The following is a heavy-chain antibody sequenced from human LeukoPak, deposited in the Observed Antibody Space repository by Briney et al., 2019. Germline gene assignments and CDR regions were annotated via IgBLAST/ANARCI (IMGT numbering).Heavy chain of an antibody. D-gene: IGHD3-9*01. J-gene: IGHJ3*02. CDR2: IYYSGST. Sequence: SETLSLTCTVSGGSISSHYWSWIRQPPGKGLEWIGYIYYSGSTNYNPSLKSRVTISVDTSKNQFSLKLSSVTAADTAVYYCARDLRYFDWLGAFDTWGQGTMVTVSS. V-gene: IGHV4-59*11. CDR3: ARDLRYFDWLGAFDT. CDR1: GGSISSHY.